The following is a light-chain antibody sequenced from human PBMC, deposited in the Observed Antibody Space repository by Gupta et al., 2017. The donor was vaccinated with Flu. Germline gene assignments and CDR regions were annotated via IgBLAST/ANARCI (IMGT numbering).Light chain of an antibody. Sequence: DVVLTQTPLSSPVTLGQPASISCRSSQSLVHSDGNTSLSWLQQRPVQPPRLIIYKSSKWCLRDPARFSGRGAENDFTLKSSRSEDEDVGAYYVKQSTQLSTFGQGTKLDIK. CDR1: QSLVHSDGNTS. CDR3: KQSTQLST. J-gene: IGKJ2*01. V-gene: IGKV2-24*01. CDR2: KSS.